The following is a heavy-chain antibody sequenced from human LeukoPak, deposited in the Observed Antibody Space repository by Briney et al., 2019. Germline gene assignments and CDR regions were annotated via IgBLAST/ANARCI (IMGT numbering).Heavy chain of an antibody. CDR2: ISSGGSAI. V-gene: IGHV3-48*04. CDR3: ARERQNKDFWSGGDY. CDR1: GFTFSTYT. J-gene: IGHJ4*02. Sequence: GGSLRLSCAASGFTFSTYTMNWVRKAPGEGLECISCISSGGSAIYYADSVRGRFTISRDNAKNSLYLQMNSLRPEDTAVYYCARERQNKDFWSGGDYWGQGTLVTVSS. D-gene: IGHD3-3*01.